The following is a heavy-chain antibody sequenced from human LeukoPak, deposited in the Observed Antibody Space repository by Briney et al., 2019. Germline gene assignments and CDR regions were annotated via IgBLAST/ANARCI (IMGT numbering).Heavy chain of an antibody. CDR3: AKDRWQGIAVAGSGY. V-gene: IGHV3-53*01. CDR2: IYSDGNT. Sequence: GGSLRLSCAVSGFTVSSIYMSWVRQAPGKGLEWVSFIYSDGNTYYADSVKGRFTLSRDSSRNTLYLQMNSLRVDDTAVYYCAKDRWQGIAVAGSGYWGQGTLVTVSS. J-gene: IGHJ4*02. D-gene: IGHD6-19*01. CDR1: GFTVSSIY.